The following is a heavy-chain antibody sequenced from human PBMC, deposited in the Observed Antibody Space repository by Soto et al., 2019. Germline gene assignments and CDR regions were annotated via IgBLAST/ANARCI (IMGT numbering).Heavy chain of an antibody. V-gene: IGHV3-33*01. Sequence: QVQLVESGGGVVQPGRSLRLSCAASGFTFSSYGMHWVRQAPGKGLEWVAVIWYDGSNKYYADSVKGRFTISRDNSKNTLYLQMNSLRAEDTSVYYCARDQASGVGYYYTDVWGKGTTVTASS. CDR2: IWYDGSNK. D-gene: IGHD3-10*01. J-gene: IGHJ6*03. CDR3: ARDQASGVGYYYTDV. CDR1: GFTFSSYG.